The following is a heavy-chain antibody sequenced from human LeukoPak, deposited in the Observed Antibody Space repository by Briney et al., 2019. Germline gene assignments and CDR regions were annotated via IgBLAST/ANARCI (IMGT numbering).Heavy chain of an antibody. Sequence: GGSLRLSCAASGDTFSSYWMHSVRQAPGKGLVWVSRISSDGSSTNYADSVKGRFTISRDNARNTLYPQMNSLRAEDIAVYFSTRGIVGATSDYWGQGTLVTVSS. CDR3: TRGIVGATSDY. V-gene: IGHV3-74*01. CDR1: GDTFSSYW. CDR2: ISSDGSST. D-gene: IGHD1-26*01. J-gene: IGHJ4*02.